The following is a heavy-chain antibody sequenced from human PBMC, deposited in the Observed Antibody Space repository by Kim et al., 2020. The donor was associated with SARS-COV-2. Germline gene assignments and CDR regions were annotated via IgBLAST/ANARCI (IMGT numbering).Heavy chain of an antibody. CDR1: GYSISSGYY. CDR3: ARVNPGIAAAGTVY. V-gene: IGHV4-38-2*02. J-gene: IGHJ4*02. D-gene: IGHD6-13*01. CDR2: IYHSGST. Sequence: SETLSLTCTVSGYSISSGYYWCWIRQPPGKGLEWIGIIYHSGSTYYNPSLKSRVTISVDTSKNQFSLKLSAVTAADTAVYYCARVNPGIAAAGTVYWGQGNLVTVSS.